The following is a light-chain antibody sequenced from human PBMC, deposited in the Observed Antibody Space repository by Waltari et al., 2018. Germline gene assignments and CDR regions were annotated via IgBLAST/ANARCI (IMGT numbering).Light chain of an antibody. CDR2: GNS. V-gene: IGLV1-40*01. CDR3: QSYDSSLSGVV. CDR1: SPNIGAGYD. Sequence: QSVLTQPPSVSGAPGQRVTISCTGSSPNIGAGYDVHWYPQLPGTAPKLLIYGNSNRPSGVPDRVSGSKSGTSASLAITGLQAEDEADYYCQSYDSSLSGVVFGGGTKLTVL. J-gene: IGLJ2*01.